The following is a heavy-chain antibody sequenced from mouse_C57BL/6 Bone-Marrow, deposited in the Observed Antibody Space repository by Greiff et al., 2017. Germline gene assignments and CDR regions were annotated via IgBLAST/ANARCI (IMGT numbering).Heavy chain of an antibody. Sequence: EVQLMESGAELVRPGSSVKMSCKTSGYTFTSYGINWVKQRPGQGLEWIGYIYPGNGFTEYNEKFKGKATLTSDKSSSTAYMQLSSLTSEDSAIYFCARNSIYDGYDCGLAYWGQGTLVTVSA. J-gene: IGHJ3*01. CDR2: IYPGNGFT. CDR3: ARNSIYDGYDCGLAY. D-gene: IGHD2-3*01. CDR1: GYTFTSYG. V-gene: IGHV1-58*01.